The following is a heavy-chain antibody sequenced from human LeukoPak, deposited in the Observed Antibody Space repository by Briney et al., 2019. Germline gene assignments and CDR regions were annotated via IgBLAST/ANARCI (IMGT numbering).Heavy chain of an antibody. Sequence: SETLSLTCGVSGGSISCSNWWSWVRQPPGKGLEWIGQIYHSGSTNYNPSLKSRVTISVDKSKNQSSLKLSSVTAADTAVYYCARDPDYGAGAKMDVWGQGTTVTVFS. CDR1: GGSISCSNW. CDR2: IYHSGST. V-gene: IGHV4-4*02. D-gene: IGHD4-17*01. J-gene: IGHJ6*02. CDR3: ARDPDYGAGAKMDV.